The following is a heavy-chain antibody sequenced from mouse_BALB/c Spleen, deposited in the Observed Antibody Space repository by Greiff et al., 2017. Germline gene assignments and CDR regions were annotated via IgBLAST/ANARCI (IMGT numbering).Heavy chain of an antibody. CDR3: ARHNWYFDV. Sequence: KLMESGGGLVKPGGSLKLSCAASGFAFSSYDMSWVRQTPEKRLEWVAYISSGGGSTYYPDTVKGRFTISRDNAKNTLYLQMSSLKSEDTAMYYCARHNWYFDVWGAGTTVTVSS. CDR2: ISSGGGST. J-gene: IGHJ1*01. V-gene: IGHV5-12-1*01. CDR1: GFAFSSYD.